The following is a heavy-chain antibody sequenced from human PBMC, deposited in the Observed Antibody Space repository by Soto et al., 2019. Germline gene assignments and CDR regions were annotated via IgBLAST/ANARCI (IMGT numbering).Heavy chain of an antibody. D-gene: IGHD3-3*01. CDR2: IYWDDDK. CDR3: AHSSTDLNHAMDV. CDR1: GLSLTTNGLS. V-gene: IGHV2-5*02. J-gene: IGHJ6*02. Sequence: QITLKESGPTLVKRTQTLTLTCAFSGLSLTTNGLSVGWVRQPPGKALEWLALIYWDDDKRYSPSLKSRLTITRDTSKNQVVLTMTNMDPVDTATYYCAHSSTDLNHAMDVWGRGTTVSVSS.